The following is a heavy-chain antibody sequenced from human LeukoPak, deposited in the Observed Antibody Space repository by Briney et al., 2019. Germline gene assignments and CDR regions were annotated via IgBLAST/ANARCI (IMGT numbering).Heavy chain of an antibody. D-gene: IGHD3-9*01. V-gene: IGHV3-66*04. CDR3: TRLHYDILTGPFDY. Sequence: QPGGSLRLSCAASGPTVSTNYMGWVRQAPGKGLEWVSVIFSGGATYYVDSVKGRFIMSRDSSENTLYLQMDSLRAEDTAVYYCTRLHYDILTGPFDYWGQGTLVTVS. CDR1: GPTVSTNY. CDR2: IFSGGAT. J-gene: IGHJ4*02.